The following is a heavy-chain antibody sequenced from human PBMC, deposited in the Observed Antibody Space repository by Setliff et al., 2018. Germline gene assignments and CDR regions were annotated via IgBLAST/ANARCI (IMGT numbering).Heavy chain of an antibody. CDR2: IYYSGST. CDR3: ASAPLLYSDSSGLSGTFDI. V-gene: IGHV4-30-4*08. D-gene: IGHD3-22*01. CDR1: GGSISSGDYY. J-gene: IGHJ3*02. Sequence: PSETLSLTCTVSGGSISSGDYYWSWIRQPPGKGLEFVGYIYYSGSTYYNPSLKSRVTISIDTSKNQFSLKVNSVTAADTAVYYCASAPLLYSDSSGLSGTFDIWGQGTMGTVSS.